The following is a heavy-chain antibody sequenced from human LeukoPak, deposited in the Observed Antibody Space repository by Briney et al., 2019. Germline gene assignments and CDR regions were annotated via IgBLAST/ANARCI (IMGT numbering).Heavy chain of an antibody. CDR2: IFYSGST. J-gene: IGHJ5*02. V-gene: IGHV4-39*07. Sequence: PSETLSLTCTISGGSISSSGYYWGWIRQPPGKGLEWIGSIFYSGSTYYNPSLKSRVTISVDMSKNQFSLKLSSVTAADTAVYYCAREDCSSTSCSHNGMNWFDPWGQGTLVTVSS. CDR1: GGSISSSGYY. D-gene: IGHD2-2*01. CDR3: AREDCSSTSCSHNGMNWFDP.